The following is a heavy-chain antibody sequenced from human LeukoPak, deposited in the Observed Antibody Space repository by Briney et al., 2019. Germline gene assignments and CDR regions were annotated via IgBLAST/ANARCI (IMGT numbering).Heavy chain of an antibody. CDR1: GYTFTSYG. CDR2: ISAYNGNT. D-gene: IGHD1-1*01. Sequence: ASVKVSCKASGYTFTSYGISWVRQAPGQGLEWMGWISAYNGNTNYAQKLQGRVTMTTDTSTSTAYMELRSLRSDDTAVYYCAREAPRKELERFYGMDVWGQGTTVTVSS. CDR3: AREAPRKELERFYGMDV. V-gene: IGHV1-18*01. J-gene: IGHJ6*02.